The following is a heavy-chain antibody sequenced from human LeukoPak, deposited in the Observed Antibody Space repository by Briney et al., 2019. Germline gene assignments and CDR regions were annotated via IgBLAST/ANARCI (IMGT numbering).Heavy chain of an antibody. V-gene: IGHV1-2*02. Sequence: GASVKVSCKASGYTFTSYYMHWVRQAPGQGLEWMGWINPNSGGTNYAQKFQGRVTMTRDTSISTAYMELSRLRSDDTAVYYCARERIVGAFNWFDPWGQGTLVTVSS. J-gene: IGHJ5*02. D-gene: IGHD1-26*01. CDR3: ARERIVGAFNWFDP. CDR2: INPNSGGT. CDR1: GYTFTSYY.